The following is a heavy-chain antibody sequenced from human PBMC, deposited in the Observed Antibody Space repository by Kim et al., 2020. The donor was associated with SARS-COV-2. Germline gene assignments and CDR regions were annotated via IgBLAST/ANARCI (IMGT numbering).Heavy chain of an antibody. D-gene: IGHD2-2*02. Sequence: GGSLRLSCAASGFTFSSYEMNWVRQAPGKGLEWVSYISSSGSTIYYADSVKGRFTISRDNAKNSLYLQMNSLRAEDTAVYYCARDQVYCSSTSCYTRFDYYYYMDVWGKGTTVTVSS. CDR1: GFTFSSYE. J-gene: IGHJ6*03. CDR3: ARDQVYCSSTSCYTRFDYYYYMDV. V-gene: IGHV3-48*03. CDR2: ISSSGSTI.